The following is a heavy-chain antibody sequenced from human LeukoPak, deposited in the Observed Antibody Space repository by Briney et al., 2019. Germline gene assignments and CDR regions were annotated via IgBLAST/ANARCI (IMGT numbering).Heavy chain of an antibody. J-gene: IGHJ5*01. D-gene: IGHD2-15*01. Sequence: GGSLRLSCAASGFTFSSYSISWVRQAPGKGLEWVSYISTSSAVMYYADSVKGRFTISSDDARNSVSLQMNSLRADGTAVYYCARDVGYCSGGSCYRWFASWGQGTLVIVSS. CDR3: ARDVGYCSGGSCYRWFAS. CDR2: ISTSSAVM. V-gene: IGHV3-48*01. CDR1: GFTFSSYS.